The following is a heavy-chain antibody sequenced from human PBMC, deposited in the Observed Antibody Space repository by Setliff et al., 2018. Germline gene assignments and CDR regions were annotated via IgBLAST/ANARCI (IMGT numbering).Heavy chain of an antibody. V-gene: IGHV1-18*01. D-gene: IGHD2-15*01. J-gene: IGHJ3*02. CDR1: GYSFSESI. CDR2: ISAYNGMT. CDR3: ALTTLSLCSGGTCPNAFDI. Sequence: ASVKVSCKASGYSFSESIVSWVRQAPGLGLEWMGWISAYNGMTHSAQNFQGRVTLTTDTSTNMGYLEVRGLTSDDTAVYFCALTTLSLCSGGTCPNAFDIWGQGTMVTVSS.